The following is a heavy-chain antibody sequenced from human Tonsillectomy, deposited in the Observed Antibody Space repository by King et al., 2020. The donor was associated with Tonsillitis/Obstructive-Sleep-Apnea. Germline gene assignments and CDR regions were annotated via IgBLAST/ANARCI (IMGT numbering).Heavy chain of an antibody. CDR2: IYYSGST. Sequence: QLQESGPGLVKPSETLSLTCTVSGGSVSSGSYYWSWIRQPPGKGLEWIGYIYYSGSTNYNPSLKSRVTISVDTSKNQFSLKLTSVTAAATAVYYCARVLTNYYYYYMDVWGKGTTVTVSS. CDR1: GGSVSSGSYY. J-gene: IGHJ6*03. V-gene: IGHV4-61*01. CDR3: ARVLTNYYYYYMDV.